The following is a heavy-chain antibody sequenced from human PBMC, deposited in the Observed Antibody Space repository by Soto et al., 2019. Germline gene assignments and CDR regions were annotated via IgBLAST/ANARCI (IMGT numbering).Heavy chain of an antibody. CDR3: ARDSRYCSTTSCFKY. J-gene: IGHJ4*02. CDR2: ISSSGSTI. Sequence: QPGGSLRLSCAASGFTFSSYEMNWVRQAPGKGLEWVSYISSSGSTIYYADSVKGRFTISRDNAKNSLYLQMDSLRAEDTALYYCARDSRYCSTTSCFKYWGQGTLVTVSS. CDR1: GFTFSSYE. D-gene: IGHD2-2*01. V-gene: IGHV3-48*03.